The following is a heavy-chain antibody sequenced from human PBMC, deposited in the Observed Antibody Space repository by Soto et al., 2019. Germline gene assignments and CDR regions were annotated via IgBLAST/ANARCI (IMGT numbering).Heavy chain of an antibody. D-gene: IGHD2-2*01. J-gene: IGHJ4*02. Sequence: GASVKVSCKASGYTFIGHYMHWVRQAPGQGLEWMGWINTQAGGTAYAQKFQGRVTMTRHTSLSTAYLVLYGLSSDDTPVYYCSRGHCNSWPRKFDHWGRGTLVTVCS. CDR1: GYTFIGHY. CDR3: SRGHCNSWPRKFDH. CDR2: INTQAGGT. V-gene: IGHV1-2*02.